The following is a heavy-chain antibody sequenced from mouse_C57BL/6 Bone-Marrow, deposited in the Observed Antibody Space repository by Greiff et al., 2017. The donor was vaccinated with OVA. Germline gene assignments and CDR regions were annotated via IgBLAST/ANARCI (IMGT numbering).Heavy chain of an antibody. J-gene: IGHJ2*01. Sequence: QVQLQQSGAELVKPGASVKLSCKASGYTFTSYWMQWVKQRPGQGLEWIGEIDPSDSYTNYNQKFKGKATLTVDTSSSTAYMPLSSLTSEDSAVYYCARYHYGSSYDYWGQGTTLTVSS. CDR3: ARYHYGSSYDY. CDR1: GYTFTSYW. V-gene: IGHV1-50*01. CDR2: IDPSDSYT. D-gene: IGHD1-1*01.